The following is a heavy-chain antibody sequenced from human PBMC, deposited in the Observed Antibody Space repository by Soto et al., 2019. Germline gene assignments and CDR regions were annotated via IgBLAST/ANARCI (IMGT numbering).Heavy chain of an antibody. CDR3: AKVVVAATRHTDFDS. V-gene: IGHV4-39*02. J-gene: IGHJ4*02. CDR1: GGSINSNNYY. D-gene: IGHD2-15*01. CDR2: IYYDRST. Sequence: PSETLSLTCTVSGGSINSNNYYWAWIRQPPGKGLAWIASIYYDRSTYYNPSLKSRVSISVDTSKNHFSLKLASATAADTAVYYCAKVVVAATRHTDFDSWGQGTLVTVSS.